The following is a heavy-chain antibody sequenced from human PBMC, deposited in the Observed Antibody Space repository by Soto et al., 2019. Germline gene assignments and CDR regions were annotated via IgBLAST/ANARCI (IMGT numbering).Heavy chain of an antibody. CDR2: ISYTGNT. D-gene: IGHD3-22*01. CDR1: GGPIRSYY. Sequence: PSETLSLTCTVSGGPIRSYYCSWIRQPPWKGLEWIGDISYTGNTNYNPYLTTRVAISVDTSKNQFSLNLNHVTAADTAVYFCAKINCCYSSPSLGHWGHGTLPTASS. J-gene: IGHJ4*01. V-gene: IGHV4-59*01. CDR3: AKINCCYSSPSLGH.